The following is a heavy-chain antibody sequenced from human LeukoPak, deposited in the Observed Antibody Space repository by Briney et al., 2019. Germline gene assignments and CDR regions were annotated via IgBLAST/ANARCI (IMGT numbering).Heavy chain of an antibody. D-gene: IGHD3-16*02. J-gene: IGHJ6*03. V-gene: IGHV1-2*02. Sequence: ASVKVSCKASGYTFTGYYMHWARQAPGQGLEWMGWINPNSGGTNYAQKLQGRVTMTTDTSTSTAYMELRSLRSDDTAVYYCARVGLSHYYYYMDVWGKGITVTISS. CDR1: GYTFTGYY. CDR3: ARVGLSHYYYYMDV. CDR2: INPNSGGT.